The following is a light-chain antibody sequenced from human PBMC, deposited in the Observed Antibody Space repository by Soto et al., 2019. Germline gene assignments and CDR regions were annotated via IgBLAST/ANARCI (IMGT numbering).Light chain of an antibody. CDR2: GAS. J-gene: IGKJ4*01. Sequence: DIVLTQSPGTLSLSPGERATLSCRASQSVRSSYLAWYQQKPGQAPRLLFYGASSRATGIPDRFSGSGSGTDFTLTISRLEPEDFAVYYCQRTLTFGGGTKVEIK. V-gene: IGKV3-20*01. CDR3: QRTLT. CDR1: QSVRSSY.